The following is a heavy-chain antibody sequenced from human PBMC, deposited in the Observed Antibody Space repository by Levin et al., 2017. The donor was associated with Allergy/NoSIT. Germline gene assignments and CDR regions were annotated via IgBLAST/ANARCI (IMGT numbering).Heavy chain of an antibody. D-gene: IGHD5-18*01. CDR1: GYTFTNYY. J-gene: IGHJ3*02. CDR2: FNPGGGRT. Sequence: ASVKVSCKASGYTFTNYYLHWVRQAPGQGLEWMGIFNPGGGRTTYAQKFQGRITMTRDTSTSTGYMELSSLRSEDTAVYYCAVGYKFGLYSFDIWGQGTMVTVSS. CDR3: AVGYKFGLYSFDI. V-gene: IGHV1-46*01.